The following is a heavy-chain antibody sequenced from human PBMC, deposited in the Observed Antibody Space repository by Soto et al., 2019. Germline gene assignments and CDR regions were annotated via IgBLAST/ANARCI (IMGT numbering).Heavy chain of an antibody. CDR3: VKSDSSGWYGYYYGMDV. CDR2: IYHSGST. Sequence: SETLSLTCAVSGGSISSSNWWSWVRQPPGKGLEWIGEIYHSGSTNYNPSLKSRVTISVDTSKSQFSLKVSSVTAADTAVYYCVKSDSSGWYGYYYGMDVWGQGTTVTVSS. V-gene: IGHV4-4*02. D-gene: IGHD6-19*01. J-gene: IGHJ6*02. CDR1: GGSISSSNW.